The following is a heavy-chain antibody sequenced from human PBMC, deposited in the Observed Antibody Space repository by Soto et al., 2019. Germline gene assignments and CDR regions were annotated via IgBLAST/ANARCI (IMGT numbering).Heavy chain of an antibody. D-gene: IGHD6-13*01. J-gene: IGHJ4*02. CDR2: MNPNSGNT. V-gene: IGHV1-8*01. CDR1: GYTFTSYD. CDR3: ARYSSLAAAGDY. Sequence: GASVKVSCKASGYTFTSYDINWVRQATGQGLEWMGWMNPNSGNTGYAQKFQGRVTMTRNTSISTAYMELSSLRSEDTAVYYCARYSSLAAAGDYWGQGTLVTVSS.